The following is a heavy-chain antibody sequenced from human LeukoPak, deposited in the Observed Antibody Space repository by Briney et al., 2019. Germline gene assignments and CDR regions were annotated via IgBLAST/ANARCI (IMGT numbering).Heavy chain of an antibody. CDR3: ARELGYYYGMDV. J-gene: IGHJ6*02. V-gene: IGHV3-53*01. CDR1: GFTVSSNY. CDR2: IYNGGST. Sequence: GGSLRLSCAASGFTVSSNYMSWVRQAPGKGLEWVSVIYNGGSTYYADSVKGRFTISRDNSKNTLYLQMNSLRAEDTAVYYCARELGYYYGMDVWGQGTTVTVSS. D-gene: IGHD3-16*01.